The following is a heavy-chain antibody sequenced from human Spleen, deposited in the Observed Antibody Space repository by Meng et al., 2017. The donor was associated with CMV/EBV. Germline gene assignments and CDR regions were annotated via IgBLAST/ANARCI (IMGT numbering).Heavy chain of an antibody. CDR1: GYTFTGYY. J-gene: IGHJ1*01. D-gene: IGHD3-16*01. CDR2: INPNNGGT. V-gene: IGHV1-2*02. CDR3: ARKTDTGGRNFHH. Sequence: CKASGYTFTGYYLYWVRQAPGQGLEWMGWINPNNGGTNYAQRFQGRVTMTRDTSITTVYMELSRLTSDDTAVYYCARKTDTGGRNFHHWGQGTLVTVSS.